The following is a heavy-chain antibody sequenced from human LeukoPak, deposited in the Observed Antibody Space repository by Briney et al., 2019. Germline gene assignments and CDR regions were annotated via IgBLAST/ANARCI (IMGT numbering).Heavy chain of an antibody. Sequence: PSETLSLTCTVSGYSLSSGYYWGWIRQHPGKGLEWIGYIYYSGSTYYNPSLKSRVTISVDTSKNQFSLKLSSVTAADTAVYYCARGGGSYERTGHFDYWGQGTLVTVSS. CDR1: GYSLSSGYY. D-gene: IGHD5-12*01. CDR3: ARGGGSYERTGHFDY. J-gene: IGHJ4*02. V-gene: IGHV4-31*03. CDR2: IYYSGST.